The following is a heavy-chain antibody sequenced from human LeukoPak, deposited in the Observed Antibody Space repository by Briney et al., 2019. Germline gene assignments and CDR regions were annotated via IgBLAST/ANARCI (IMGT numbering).Heavy chain of an antibody. J-gene: IGHJ4*02. Sequence: SETLSLTCTVSSGSINSYYWGCVRQPPGKGLEWIGRIYTTGATQYNPSLKSRLTMSIDTSTSQFSLNLRSVTAADTAVYYCGRQGYTASHYFLDFWSQGTLVAVS. CDR2: IYTTGAT. V-gene: IGHV4-4*07. CDR1: SGSINSYY. D-gene: IGHD2-2*02. CDR3: GRQGYTASHYFLDF.